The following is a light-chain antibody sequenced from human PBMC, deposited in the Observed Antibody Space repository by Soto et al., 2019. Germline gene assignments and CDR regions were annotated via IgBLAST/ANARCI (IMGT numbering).Light chain of an antibody. CDR3: ATWDSSLSAYV. V-gene: IGLV1-51*01. Sequence: QSVLTQPPSVSAAPGQKVTISCSGSSSNIRNNYVSWYQQLPGTAPKLLIYDNNKRPSGIPDRFSGSKSGTSATLGITGLQTGDQADYYCATWDSSLSAYVFGTGTKLTVL. CDR1: SSNIRNNY. CDR2: DNN. J-gene: IGLJ1*01.